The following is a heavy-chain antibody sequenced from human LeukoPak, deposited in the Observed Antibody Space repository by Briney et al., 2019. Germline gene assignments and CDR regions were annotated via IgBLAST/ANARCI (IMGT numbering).Heavy chain of an antibody. Sequence: PSETLSLTCTVSGGSTSSSSYYWGWIRQPPGKGLEWIGSMYYSGNTYYNPSLKSRVTISVDTSKNQFSMKLSSVTAADTAVYYCGRCSSGSYNWFDPWGQGTLVTVSS. CDR2: MYYSGNT. D-gene: IGHD1-26*01. CDR1: GGSTSSSSYY. V-gene: IGHV4-39*01. J-gene: IGHJ5*02. CDR3: GRCSSGSYNWFDP.